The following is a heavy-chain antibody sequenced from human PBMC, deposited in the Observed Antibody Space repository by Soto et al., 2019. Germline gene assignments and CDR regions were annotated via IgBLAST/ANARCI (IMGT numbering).Heavy chain of an antibody. V-gene: IGHV1-8*02. D-gene: IGHD6-13*01. CDR3: GRGPSPRAPAGGTPYYYAMDV. Sequence: GASVKVSCKASGYDFTAYVINWVRQASGQGLEWMGWMNPTNGATGSARRFQGRVSMTRNTATGTAYLELTSLRSDDSAVYYCGRGPSPRAPAGGTPYYYAMDVWGQGTTVTVSS. CDR1: GYDFTAYV. J-gene: IGHJ6*02. CDR2: MNPTNGAT.